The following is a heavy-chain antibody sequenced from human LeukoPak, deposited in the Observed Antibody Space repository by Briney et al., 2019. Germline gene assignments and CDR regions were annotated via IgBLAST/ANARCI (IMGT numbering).Heavy chain of an antibody. CDR2: ISGGGGST. V-gene: IGHV3-23*01. CDR1: GFTFSSYA. Sequence: GGSLRLSCAASGFTFSSYAMSWVRQAPGKGLEWVSVISGGGGSTYYADSVKGRFTISRDNVKNSLYLQMNSLRAEDTAVYYCASPPYDSSGYYYGYWGQGTLVTVSS. J-gene: IGHJ4*02. CDR3: ASPPYDSSGYYYGY. D-gene: IGHD3-22*01.